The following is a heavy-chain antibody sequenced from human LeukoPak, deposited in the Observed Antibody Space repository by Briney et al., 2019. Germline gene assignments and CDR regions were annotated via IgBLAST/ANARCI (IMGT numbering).Heavy chain of an antibody. CDR1: GFTFGDYG. J-gene: IGHJ3*02. V-gene: IGHV3-49*04. Sequence: GGSLRLSCTASGFTFGDYGMSWVRQAPGKGLEWVGFIRSKAYGGTTEYAASVKGRFTISRDDSKSIAYLQMNSLKTEDTAVYYCASLTFGVAPGAFDIWGQGTMVTVSS. CDR2: IRSKAYGGTT. CDR3: ASLTFGVAPGAFDI. D-gene: IGHD3-3*01.